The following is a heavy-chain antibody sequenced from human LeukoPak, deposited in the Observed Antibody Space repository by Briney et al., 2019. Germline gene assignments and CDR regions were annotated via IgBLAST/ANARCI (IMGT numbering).Heavy chain of an antibody. CDR2: ISYDGSNK. D-gene: IGHD2-15*01. CDR1: GFTFSSYA. CDR3: AKDIGYCSDGSCYGYYFDY. Sequence: GGSLRLSCAASGFTFSSYAMHWVRQAPGKGLEWVAVISYDGSNKYYADSVKGRFTISRDSSKNTLYLQMNSLRAEDTAVYYCAKDIGYCSDGSCYGYYFDYWGQGTLVTVSS. J-gene: IGHJ4*02. V-gene: IGHV3-30-3*01.